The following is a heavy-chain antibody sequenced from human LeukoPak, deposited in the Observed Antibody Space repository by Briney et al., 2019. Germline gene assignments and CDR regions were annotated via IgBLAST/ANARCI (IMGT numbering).Heavy chain of an antibody. J-gene: IGHJ4*02. V-gene: IGHV4-59*01. D-gene: IGHD2-2*02. Sequence: SETLSLTCTVSGGSISSYYWSWIRQPPGKGLEWIGYIYYSGSTNYNPSLKSRVTISVDTSKNQFSLKLSSVTAADTAVYYCARDGCSSTSCYTKKYYFDYGARGTLVTVSS. CDR1: GGSISSYY. CDR2: IYYSGST. CDR3: ARDGCSSTSCYTKKYYFDY.